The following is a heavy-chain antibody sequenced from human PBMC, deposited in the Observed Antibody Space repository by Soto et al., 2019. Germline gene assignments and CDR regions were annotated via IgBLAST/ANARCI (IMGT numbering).Heavy chain of an antibody. CDR3: AREQGESHYCDGMDV. Sequence: QVQLVQSGAEVKKPGASVKVSCKSSGYTFATYYLHWVRQAPGQGLEWMGLINPSGGRPSYSQKFQARVTLTGGTSTSSVYMELSRLRCEDTVVSYCAREQGESHYCDGMDVWGQGTTVPVS. J-gene: IGHJ6*02. D-gene: IGHD3-16*01. V-gene: IGHV1-46*01. CDR1: GYTFATYY. CDR2: INPSGGRP.